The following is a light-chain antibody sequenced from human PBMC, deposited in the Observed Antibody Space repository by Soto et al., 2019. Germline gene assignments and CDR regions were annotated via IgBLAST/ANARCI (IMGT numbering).Light chain of an antibody. CDR2: ATS. CDR3: QQYGNSPRYS. Sequence: EIVLTQSPGTLSLSLGERATLSCRASQSVSSNYLAWYQQKPGQAPRLLIYATSSRATGIPDRFSGNGSGTDFTLTISRLEPEDFAVYYCQQYGNSPRYSFGQGTKLEIK. J-gene: IGKJ2*03. V-gene: IGKV3-20*01. CDR1: QSVSSNY.